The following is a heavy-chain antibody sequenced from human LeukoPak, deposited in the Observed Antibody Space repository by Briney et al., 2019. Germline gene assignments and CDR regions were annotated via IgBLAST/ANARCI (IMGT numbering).Heavy chain of an antibody. D-gene: IGHD6-13*01. CDR2: ISSSGSTI. CDR3: ANVGRSNFDY. Sequence: GGSLRLSCAASGFTFSSYEMNWVRQAPGKGLEWVSYISSSGSTIYYADSVKGRFTISRDNAKNSLYLQMNSLGAEDTAVYYCANVGRSNFDYWGQGTLVTVSS. J-gene: IGHJ4*02. CDR1: GFTFSSYE. V-gene: IGHV3-48*03.